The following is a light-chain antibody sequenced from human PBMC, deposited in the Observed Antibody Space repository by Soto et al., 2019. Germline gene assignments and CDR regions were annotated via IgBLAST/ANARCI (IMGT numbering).Light chain of an antibody. CDR2: GAS. V-gene: IGKV3-20*01. J-gene: IGKJ5*01. CDR3: QQYHNWPIT. Sequence: EIVLTQSPGTLSLSPGERATLSCRASQSVSSSYLAWYQQKPGQAPRLLIYGASSRATGIPDRFSGSGSGTEFTLIISSLQSEDSAVYYCQQYHNWPITFGQGTRLEIK. CDR1: QSVSSSY.